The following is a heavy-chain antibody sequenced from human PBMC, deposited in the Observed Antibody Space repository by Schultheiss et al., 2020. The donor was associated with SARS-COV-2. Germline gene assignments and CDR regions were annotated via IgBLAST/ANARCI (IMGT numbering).Heavy chain of an antibody. D-gene: IGHD6-13*01. CDR1: GGSFSDYY. CDR3: AREAAAAAGGWFDP. J-gene: IGHJ5*02. Sequence: SETLSLTCAVYGGSFSDYYWSWIRQPPGKGLEWIGEINHSGSTNYNPSLKSRVTISVDTSKNQFSLKLSSVTAADTAVYYCAREAAAAAGGWFDPWGQGTLVTVSS. CDR2: INHSGST. V-gene: IGHV4-34*01.